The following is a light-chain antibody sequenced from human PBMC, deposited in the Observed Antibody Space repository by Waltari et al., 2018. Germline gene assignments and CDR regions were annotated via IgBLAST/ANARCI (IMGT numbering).Light chain of an antibody. CDR3: QSYDSSLSGWRV. J-gene: IGLJ1*01. CDR1: SSNIGADYD. CDR2: DTT. Sequence: QSVLTQPPSVSGAPGQRVTISCTGGSSNIGADYDVHWYQQLPGTAPKLLIFDTTNRPSGVPNLFSGSTSGTSAFLAITGLQPEDEADYYCQSYDSSLSGWRVFGTGTKVTVL. V-gene: IGLV1-40*01.